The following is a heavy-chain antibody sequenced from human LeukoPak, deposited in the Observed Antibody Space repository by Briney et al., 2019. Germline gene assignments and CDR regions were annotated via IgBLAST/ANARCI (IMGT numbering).Heavy chain of an antibody. CDR3: ASPPPPDHNRPFDS. J-gene: IGHJ4*02. D-gene: IGHD1-14*01. CDR1: GYSFTSYW. Sequence: GESLKISCKGSGYSFTSYWIGWVRQMPGKGLEWMGIIYPGDSDTRYSPSFQGQVTISADKSISTAYLQWSSLKASDTAMYYRASPPPPDHNRPFDSGGQEPLAPVS. CDR2: IYPGDSDT. V-gene: IGHV5-51*01.